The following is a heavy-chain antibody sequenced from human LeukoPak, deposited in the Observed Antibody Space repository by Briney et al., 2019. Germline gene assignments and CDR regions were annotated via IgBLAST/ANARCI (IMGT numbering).Heavy chain of an antibody. D-gene: IGHD4-23*01. V-gene: IGHV3-30-3*01. CDR2: ISYDGSNK. CDR3: AKDRGSTVVTPRDAFDI. CDR1: GFTFSSYA. Sequence: PGGSLRLSCAASGFTFSSYAMHWVRQAPGKGLEWVAVISYDGSNKYYADSVKGRFTISRDNSKNTLYLQMNSLRAEDTAVYYCAKDRGSTVVTPRDAFDIWGQGTMVTVSS. J-gene: IGHJ3*02.